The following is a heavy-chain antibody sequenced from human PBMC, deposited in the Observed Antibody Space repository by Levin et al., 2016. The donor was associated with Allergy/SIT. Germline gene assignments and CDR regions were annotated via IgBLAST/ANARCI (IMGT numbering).Heavy chain of an antibody. CDR2: IKSDGSSP. Sequence: GESLKISCAASGFTFSNYWMHWVRQAPGKGLVWVSRIKSDGSSPIYADSVKGRFTISRDNAKNTLLLQMNNLRGEDTAVYYCVREDTGAFDIWGQGTMVTVSS. J-gene: IGHJ3*02. CDR3: VREDTGAFDI. V-gene: IGHV3-74*01. CDR1: GFTFSNYW. D-gene: IGHD3-10*01.